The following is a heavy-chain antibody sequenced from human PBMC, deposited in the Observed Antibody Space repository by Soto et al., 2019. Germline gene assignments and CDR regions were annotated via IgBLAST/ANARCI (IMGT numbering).Heavy chain of an antibody. J-gene: IGHJ3*02. CDR3: ARGVGVFGVWFGELLPPGGAFDI. D-gene: IGHD3-10*01. CDR1: GFTFSSYG. Sequence: GGSLRLSCAASGFTFSSYGMHWVRQAPGKGLEWVAVIWYDGSNKYYADSVKGRFTISRDNSKNTLYLQMNSLRAEDTAVYYCARGVGVFGVWFGELLPPGGAFDIWGQGTMVTVSS. V-gene: IGHV3-33*01. CDR2: IWYDGSNK.